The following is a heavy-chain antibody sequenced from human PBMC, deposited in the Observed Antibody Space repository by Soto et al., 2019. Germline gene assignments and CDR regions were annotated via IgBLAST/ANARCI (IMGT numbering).Heavy chain of an antibody. Sequence: GGSLRLSCAASGFTFSSYAMSWVRQAPGKGLEWVSAISGSVGSTYYADSVKGRFTISRDNSKNTLYLQMNSLRAEDTAVYYCAKDLRYSSGWGGFDYWGQGTLVTVSS. CDR3: AKDLRYSSGWGGFDY. J-gene: IGHJ4*02. V-gene: IGHV3-23*01. D-gene: IGHD6-19*01. CDR1: GFTFSSYA. CDR2: ISGSVGST.